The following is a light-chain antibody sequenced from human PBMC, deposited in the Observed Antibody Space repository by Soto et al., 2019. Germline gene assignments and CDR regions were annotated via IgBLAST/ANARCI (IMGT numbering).Light chain of an antibody. J-gene: IGKJ1*01. CDR2: DAS. CDR3: QHTRT. Sequence: DFQMTQCPSTLSASVGNRVTITCRASQNINNWVAWSEQKPGKDPKFLIYDASTLQRGVPSRFSGSGFGTEFSLIISSLQHDYFGSYYCQHTRTFGQGTKGEIK. V-gene: IGKV1-5*01. CDR1: QNINNW.